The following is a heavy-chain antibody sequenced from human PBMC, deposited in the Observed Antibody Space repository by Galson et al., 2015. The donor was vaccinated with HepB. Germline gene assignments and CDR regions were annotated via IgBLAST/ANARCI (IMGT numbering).Heavy chain of an antibody. CDR3: ARDRVRRDGYKIGFDP. D-gene: IGHD5-24*01. CDR2: INPNSGGT. V-gene: IGHV1-2*06. Sequence: SVKVSCKASGYTFTGYYMHWVRQAPGQGLEWMGRINPNSGGTNYAQKFQGRVTMTRDTSISTAYMELSRLRSDDTAVYYCARDRVRRDGYKIGFDPWGQGTLVTVSS. J-gene: IGHJ5*02. CDR1: GYTFTGYY.